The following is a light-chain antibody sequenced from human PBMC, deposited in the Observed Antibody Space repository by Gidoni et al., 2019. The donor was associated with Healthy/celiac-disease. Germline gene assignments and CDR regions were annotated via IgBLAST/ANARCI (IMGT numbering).Light chain of an antibody. CDR3: QQSYSTPLT. Sequence: DTHMTQSPSSPSASVGDRVTITCRTSQSISIYFNWYQQKPGKAPKLLIYAASSLQSGVPSGFSGSGSGTDFTLTISSLQPEDFATYYCQQSYSTPLTFGGGTKVEIK. CDR2: AAS. CDR1: QSISIY. V-gene: IGKV1-39*01. J-gene: IGKJ4*01.